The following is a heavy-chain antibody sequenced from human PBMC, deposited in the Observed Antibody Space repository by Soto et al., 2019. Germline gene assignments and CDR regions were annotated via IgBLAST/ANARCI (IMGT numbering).Heavy chain of an antibody. CDR3: ARDSLRFLDSFDY. CDR2: ISPHNGKI. J-gene: IGHJ4*02. CDR1: GYNLTSYG. V-gene: IGHV1-18*01. Sequence: QVQLVQSGAEVKKPGASVKVSCKASGYNLTSYGINWVRQAPGQGLGWMGWISPHNGKINYAQTRQCRLTMTTDTSTRTAYMELRSLRSDDTAVYYCARDSLRFLDSFDYWGQGTLVTVSS. D-gene: IGHD3-3*01.